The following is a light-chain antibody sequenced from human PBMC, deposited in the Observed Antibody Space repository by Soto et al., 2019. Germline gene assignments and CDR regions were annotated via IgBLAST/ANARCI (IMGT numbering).Light chain of an antibody. J-gene: IGKJ1*01. V-gene: IGKV3-15*01. Sequence: EIVMRQSPATLSVSPGQRATLSCRASQSVRTTVAWYHQRPGQAPRLLIYGASTRATGVPDRFSGGGSGTDFTLTVTSLQSEDSATYYCLQHKTYPRTFGQGTKVEIK. CDR2: GAS. CDR1: QSVRTT. CDR3: LQHKTYPRT.